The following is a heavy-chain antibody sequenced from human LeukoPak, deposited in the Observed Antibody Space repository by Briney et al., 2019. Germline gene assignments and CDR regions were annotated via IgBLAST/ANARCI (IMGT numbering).Heavy chain of an antibody. CDR2: IYYSGST. J-gene: IGHJ5*02. Sequence: SESLSLTCTVSGGSISSYYWCWIRQPPGKGLEWIGYIYYSGSTNYNPSLKSRVTISVDTSKDQFSLKLSSVTAADTAVYYCASYGSGSYFSGWFDPWGQGTLVTVSS. V-gene: IGHV4-59*08. CDR1: GGSISSYY. D-gene: IGHD3-10*01. CDR3: ASYGSGSYFSGWFDP.